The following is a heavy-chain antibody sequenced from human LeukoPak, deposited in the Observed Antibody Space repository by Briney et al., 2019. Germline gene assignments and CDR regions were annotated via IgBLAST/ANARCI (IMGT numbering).Heavy chain of an antibody. CDR2: TYHSGST. V-gene: IGHV4-30-2*01. CDR1: GGSISSGGYS. CDR3: ARGLYDSYAFDI. J-gene: IGHJ3*02. D-gene: IGHD3-22*01. Sequence: SQTLSLTCAVSGGSISSGGYSWSWIRQPPGKGLEWIGYTYHSGSTYYNPSLKSRVTISVDRSKNQFSLKLSSVTAADTAVYYCARGLYDSYAFDIWGQGTMVTVSS.